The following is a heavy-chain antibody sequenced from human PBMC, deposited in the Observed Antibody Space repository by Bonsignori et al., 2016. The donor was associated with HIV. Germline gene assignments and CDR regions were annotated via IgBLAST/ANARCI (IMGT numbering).Heavy chain of an antibody. V-gene: IGHV4-34*01. CDR2: INHSGST. CDR3: AASGVGGISH. Sequence: WIRQPPGKGLEWIGEINHSGSTNYNPSLKSRVTISVDTSKNQFSLKLSSVTAADTAVYYCAASGVGGISHWGQGTLVTVSS. D-gene: IGHD3-10*01. J-gene: IGHJ4*02.